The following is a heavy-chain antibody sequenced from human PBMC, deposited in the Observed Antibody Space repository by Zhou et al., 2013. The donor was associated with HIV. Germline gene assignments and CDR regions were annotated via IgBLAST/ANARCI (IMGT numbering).Heavy chain of an antibody. V-gene: IGHV5-51*03. CDR2: IYPGDSDT. CDR1: GYSFTNYW. CDR3: ARTVVPAAEYDAFDI. D-gene: IGHD2-2*01. J-gene: IGHJ3*02. Sequence: EVQLVQSGAEVKKPGESLKISCKGSGYSFTNYWIGWVRQMPGKGLEWMGIIYPGDSDTRYSPSFQGQVTISADKSISTAYLQWSSLKASDTAMYYCARTVVPAAEYDAFDIWGQGTMVTVSS.